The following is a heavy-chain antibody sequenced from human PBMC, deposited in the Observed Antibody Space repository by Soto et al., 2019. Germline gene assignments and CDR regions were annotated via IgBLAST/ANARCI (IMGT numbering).Heavy chain of an antibody. CDR2: IIPIFGTA. D-gene: IGHD3-3*01. V-gene: IGHV1-69*06. CDR3: ASEPDYDFWRGYYSYGMDF. J-gene: IGHJ6*02. CDR1: GGTFSSYA. Sequence: SVKVSCKASGGTFSSYAISWVRQAPGQGLEWMGGIIPIFGTANYAQKFQGRVTITADKSTSTAYMELSSLRSEDTAVYYCASEPDYDFWRGYYSYGMDFWGQGTTVTVSS.